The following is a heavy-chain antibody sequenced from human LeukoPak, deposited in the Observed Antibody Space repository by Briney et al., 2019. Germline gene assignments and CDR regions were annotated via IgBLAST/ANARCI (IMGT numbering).Heavy chain of an antibody. CDR3: ARAYYDSSGYYPLGMDV. J-gene: IGHJ6*02. V-gene: IGHV4-39*07. CDR1: GGSIRSSYYY. CDR2: IYDSGST. D-gene: IGHD3-22*01. Sequence: SETLSLTCTVSGGSIRSSYYYWGWIRQPPGKGLEWIGSIYDSGSTYYNPSLKSRVTISVDTSRNQFSLKLSSVTAADTAVYYCARAYYDSSGYYPLGMDVWGQGTTVTVSS.